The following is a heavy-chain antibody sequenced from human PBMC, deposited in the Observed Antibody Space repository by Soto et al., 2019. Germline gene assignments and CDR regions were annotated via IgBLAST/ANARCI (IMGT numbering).Heavy chain of an antibody. V-gene: IGHV3-30-3*01. J-gene: IGHJ3*02. CDR2: ISYDGSNK. D-gene: IGHD3-16*01. Sequence: QVQLVESGGGVVQPGRSLRLSCAASGFTFSSYAMHWVRQAPGKGLEWVAVISYDGSNKYYADSVQGRFTISRDNSKNALYVQMISLRAEDTAEYYGARDGGGGFDIWGQGTMVTVSS. CDR3: ARDGGGGFDI. CDR1: GFTFSSYA.